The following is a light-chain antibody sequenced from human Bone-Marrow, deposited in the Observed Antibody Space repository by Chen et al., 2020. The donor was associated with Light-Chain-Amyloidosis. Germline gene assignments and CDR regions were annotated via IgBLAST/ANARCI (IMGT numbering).Light chain of an antibody. CDR3: QQYDGYSRT. V-gene: IGKV1-5*03. J-gene: IGKJ1*01. CDR2: KAS. Sequence: DIQMTQSPSTLSASVGDRVTLTCRASQSISSWLAWYQQKPGKAPKLLIYKASSLESGVPSRFSGSGSGTEFTLTISGLQPDDFATYYCQQYDGYSRTFGQGTKVEIK. CDR1: QSISSW.